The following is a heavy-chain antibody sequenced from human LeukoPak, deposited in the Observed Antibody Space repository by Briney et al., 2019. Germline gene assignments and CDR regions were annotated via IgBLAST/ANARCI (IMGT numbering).Heavy chain of an antibody. CDR3: ARDALRFLEWLLDAMDY. CDR1: GYTFTSYG. V-gene: IGHV1-18*01. D-gene: IGHD3-3*01. Sequence: ASVKVSCKASGYTFTSYGISWVRQAPGQGLEWMGWISAYNGNTNYAQKLQGRVTMTTDTSTSTAYMELRSLRSDDTAVYYCARDALRFLEWLLDAMDYWGQGTLVTVSS. CDR2: ISAYNGNT. J-gene: IGHJ4*02.